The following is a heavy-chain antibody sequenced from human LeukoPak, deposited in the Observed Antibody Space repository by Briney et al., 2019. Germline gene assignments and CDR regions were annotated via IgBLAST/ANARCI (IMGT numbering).Heavy chain of an antibody. CDR2: INHSGST. CDR3: AWTYYYDSSGYLELDY. Sequence: SETLSLTCAVYGGSFTDYCWSWIRQPPGKGLEWIGEINHSGSTKYNPSLMSRVTILLDTSKNHFSLSLTSVTAADTAVYYCAWTYYYDSSGYLELDYWGQGTLVTVSS. J-gene: IGHJ4*02. CDR1: GGSFTDYC. V-gene: IGHV4-34*01. D-gene: IGHD3-22*01.